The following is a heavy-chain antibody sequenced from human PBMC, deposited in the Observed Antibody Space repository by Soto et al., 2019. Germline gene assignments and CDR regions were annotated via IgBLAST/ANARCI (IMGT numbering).Heavy chain of an antibody. CDR1: GFTFSSYA. CDR2: ISGSGSGT. V-gene: IGHV3-23*01. D-gene: IGHD6-13*01. J-gene: IGHJ4*02. CDR3: AVLIPAAGTNY. Sequence: GGSLRLACAASGFTFSSYAMSWVRQAPAKGREWVSSISGSGSGTYYTDSVKGRFTISRDNSKNTLYLQMNILGAEDTAVYYCAVLIPAAGTNYWGQGTVDTVSS.